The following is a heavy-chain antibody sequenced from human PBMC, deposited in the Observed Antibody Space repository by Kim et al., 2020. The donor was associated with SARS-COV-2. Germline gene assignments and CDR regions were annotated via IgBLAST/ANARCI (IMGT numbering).Heavy chain of an antibody. D-gene: IGHD5-12*01. CDR3: ARSVRRDGYNYSWYFDL. V-gene: IGHV3-7*01. Sequence: GGSLRLSCAASGFTFSSYWMSWVRQAPGKGLEWVANIKQDGSEKYYVDSVKGRFTISRDNAKNSLYLQMNSLRAEDTAVYYCARSVRRDGYNYSWYFDLWGRATLVTVSS. CDR2: IKQDGSEK. J-gene: IGHJ2*01. CDR1: GFTFSSYW.